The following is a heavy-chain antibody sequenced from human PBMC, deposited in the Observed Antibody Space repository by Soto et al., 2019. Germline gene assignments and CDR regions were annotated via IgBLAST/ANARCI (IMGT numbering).Heavy chain of an antibody. CDR1: GVTFSYHA. CDR2: IIPIFGPA. J-gene: IGHJ6*02. CDR3: AGRVVLMPPAQTNYYYYSAIEV. D-gene: IGHD2-8*01. V-gene: IGHV1-69*12. Sequence: QVQLVQSGAEVKKPGSSVRVSCKSSGVTFSYHAISWVRQAPGQGLEWMGGIIPIFGPANYAQEFQGRVTITADESTSTAYMELSSLRSEDTAVYYCAGRVVLMPPAQTNYYYYSAIEVWGQGTTVIVSS.